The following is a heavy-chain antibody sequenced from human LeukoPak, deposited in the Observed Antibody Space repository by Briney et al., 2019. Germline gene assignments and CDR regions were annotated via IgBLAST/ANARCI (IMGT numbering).Heavy chain of an antibody. CDR2: IYHSGST. CDR1: GYSISSGYY. J-gene: IGHJ5*02. V-gene: IGHV4-38-2*02. Sequence: SETLSLTCTVSGYSISSGYYWGWIRQPPGKGLEWIGSIYHSGSTYYNPSLKSRVTISVDTSKNQFSLKLSSVTAADTAVYYCARRDSSSWLNWFDPWGQGTLVTVSS. D-gene: IGHD6-13*01. CDR3: ARRDSSSWLNWFDP.